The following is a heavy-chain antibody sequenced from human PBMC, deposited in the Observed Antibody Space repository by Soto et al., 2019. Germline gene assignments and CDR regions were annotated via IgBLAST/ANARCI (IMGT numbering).Heavy chain of an antibody. D-gene: IGHD3-10*01. CDR1: GFTFSSYA. CDR2: ISGSGGST. J-gene: IGHJ4*02. Sequence: GGSLRLSCAASGFTFSSYAMRWVRQAPGKGLEWVSAISGSGGSTYYADSVKGRFTISRDNSKNTRYLQMNSLRAEDSAVYYCAKEYYYGSGSYFDYWGQGTLVTVSS. CDR3: AKEYYYGSGSYFDY. V-gene: IGHV3-23*01.